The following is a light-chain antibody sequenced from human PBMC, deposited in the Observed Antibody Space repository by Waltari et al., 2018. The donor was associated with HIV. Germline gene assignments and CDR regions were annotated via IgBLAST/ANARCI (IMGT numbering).Light chain of an antibody. V-gene: IGLV2-8*01. Sequence: QSALTQPPSASGSPGQSVTIPCTGTSSDVGGYNYVHWYQQHPGKAPKLLIYDVTKRPSGVPDRFSGSKSGNTASLTVSGLQAEDEADYYCNSYAGNNKGVFGTGTKVTVL. CDR1: SSDVGGYNY. J-gene: IGLJ1*01. CDR2: DVT. CDR3: NSYAGNNKGV.